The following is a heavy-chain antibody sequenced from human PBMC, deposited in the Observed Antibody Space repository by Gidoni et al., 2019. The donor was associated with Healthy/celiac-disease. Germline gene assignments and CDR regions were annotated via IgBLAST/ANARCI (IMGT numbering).Heavy chain of an antibody. D-gene: IGHD2-8*01. V-gene: IGHV3-49*04. CDR1: GFTFGDYA. Sequence: EVQLVESGGGLVQPGRYLRLSCTASGFTFGDYAMSWVRQAPGKGLEWVGFIRSKADGGTTEYAASVKGRFTISRDDSKSIAYLQMNSLKTEDTAVYYCTRALDCTNGVCYPSDYWGQGTLVTVSS. CDR3: TRALDCTNGVCYPSDY. CDR2: IRSKADGGTT. J-gene: IGHJ4*02.